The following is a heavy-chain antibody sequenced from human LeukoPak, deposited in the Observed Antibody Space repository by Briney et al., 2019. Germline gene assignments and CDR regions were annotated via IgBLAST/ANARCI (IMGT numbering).Heavy chain of an antibody. J-gene: IGHJ5*02. D-gene: IGHD3-10*01. CDR2: MYTSGST. CDR3: ARGIRGVMGNWFDP. CDR1: GGSISSGSYY. V-gene: IGHV4-61*02. Sequence: SETLSLTCTVSGGSISSGSYYWSWIRQPAGKGLEWIGRMYTSGSTNYNPSLKSRVTISEDTSKNQFSLKLSSVTAADTAVYYCARGIRGVMGNWFDPWGQGTLVTVSS.